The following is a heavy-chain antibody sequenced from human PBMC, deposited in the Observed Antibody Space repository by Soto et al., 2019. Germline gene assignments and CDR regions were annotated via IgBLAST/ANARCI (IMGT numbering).Heavy chain of an antibody. Sequence: QVQLVESGGGVVQPGRSLRLSCAASGFTFSSYGMHWVRQAPGKGLEWVAVISYDGSNKYYADSVKGRFTISRDNSKNTLYLQMNSMRAEDTAVYYCAKDDEASVTGCLHNFDYWGQGTLVTVSS. CDR2: ISYDGSNK. J-gene: IGHJ4*02. CDR3: AKDDEASVTGCLHNFDY. V-gene: IGHV3-30*18. CDR1: GFTFSSYG. D-gene: IGHD4-4*01.